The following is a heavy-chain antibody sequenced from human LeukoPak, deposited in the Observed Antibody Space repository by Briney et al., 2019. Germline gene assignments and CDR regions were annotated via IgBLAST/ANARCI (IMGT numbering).Heavy chain of an antibody. J-gene: IGHJ4*02. V-gene: IGHV3-9*01. CDR2: IGWNGGGI. D-gene: IGHD6-13*01. CDR3: VKLNSAGFVDY. CDR1: GFSFDDYA. Sequence: GGSLRLSCTAPGFSFDDYAMHWVRQAPGKGLQWVSGIGWNGGGIVYADSVKGRFTISRDNAKNSLYLQMNSLGVEDTALYYCVKLNSAGFVDYWGRGTLVTVSS.